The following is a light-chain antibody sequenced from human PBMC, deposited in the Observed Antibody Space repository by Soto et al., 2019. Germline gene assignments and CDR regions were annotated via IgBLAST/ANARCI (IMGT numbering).Light chain of an antibody. CDR3: QQYDSLPRT. J-gene: IGKJ1*01. CDR2: AAS. V-gene: IGKV3-20*01. Sequence: EIVLTQSPGTLSKSPGERATLSCRASQSVSSNFLAWYQQKPGQAPRLLIYAASSRATGIPDRFSGSGSETDFTLTISRLEPEDFAVYYCQQYDSLPRTFGQGTKVEIK. CDR1: QSVSSNF.